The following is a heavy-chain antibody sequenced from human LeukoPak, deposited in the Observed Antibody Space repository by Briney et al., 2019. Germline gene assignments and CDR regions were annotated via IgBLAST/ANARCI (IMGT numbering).Heavy chain of an antibody. CDR3: AKALTYYYYMDV. CDR1: GFTFSSYG. CDR2: IRYDGSNK. Sequence: AGGSLRLSCAASGFTFSSYGMHWVRQAPGKGLEWVAFIRYDGSNKYYADSVKGRFTISRDNSKNTLYLQMNSLRAEDTAVYYCAKALTYYYYMDVWGKGITVTVSS. J-gene: IGHJ6*03. V-gene: IGHV3-30*02.